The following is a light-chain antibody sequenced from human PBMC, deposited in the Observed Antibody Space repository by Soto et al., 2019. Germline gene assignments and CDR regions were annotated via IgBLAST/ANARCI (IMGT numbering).Light chain of an antibody. J-gene: IGKJ4*01. CDR3: QQYNTYSSLT. V-gene: IGKV1-5*01. CDR2: DAS. CDR1: QSISNW. Sequence: DIQMTQSPSTLSASVGDSVTITCRASQSISNWLAWYQQKPGKAPNLLIYDASSLESGVPSRFSGSGYGTEFTLTISSLQPDDFATYYCQQYNTYSSLTFGGGTKVDIK.